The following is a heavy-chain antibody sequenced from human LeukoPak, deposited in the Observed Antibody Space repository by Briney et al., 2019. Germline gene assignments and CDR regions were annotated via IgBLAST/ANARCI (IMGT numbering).Heavy chain of an antibody. D-gene: IGHD5-12*01. CDR3: AREIYESSGTTRQDY. Sequence: ASVKVSCKASGYSFTNFGINWVRQAPGQGLEWMGWVSSYNGNTNYAQKFQGRVTMTTNPSTSTVYMELRSLTSGDTAIYYCAREIYESSGTTRQDYWGQGTLVTVSS. CDR1: GYSFTNFG. J-gene: IGHJ4*02. V-gene: IGHV1-18*01. CDR2: VSSYNGNT.